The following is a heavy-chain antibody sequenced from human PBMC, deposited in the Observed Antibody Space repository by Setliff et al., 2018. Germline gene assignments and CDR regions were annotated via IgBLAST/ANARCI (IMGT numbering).Heavy chain of an antibody. CDR2: IIPILGIA. J-gene: IGHJ4*02. D-gene: IGHD6-13*01. V-gene: IGHV1-69*10. CDR1: GYTFTSYD. Sequence: GASVKVSCKASGYTFTSYDINWVRQAPGQGLEWMGGIIPILGIANYAQKFQGRVTITPDKSTSTAYMELSSLRSEDTALYYCARGGASSRWYYFDYWGQGTLVTVSS. CDR3: ARGGASSRWYYFDY.